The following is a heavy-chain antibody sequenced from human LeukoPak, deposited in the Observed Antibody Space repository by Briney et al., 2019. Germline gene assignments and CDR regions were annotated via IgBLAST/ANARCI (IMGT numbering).Heavy chain of an antibody. J-gene: IGHJ5*02. CDR3: ARVLIETRFIWFDL. Sequence: AGGSLRLSCAASGFTFSSYWMSWVRQAPGKGLEWVANIKQDGSEKYYVGSVKGRFTISRDNAKNSLYLQMNSLRAEDTAVYYCARVLIETRFIWFDLWGQGTLVTVSS. V-gene: IGHV3-7*01. CDR2: IKQDGSEK. CDR1: GFTFSSYW. D-gene: IGHD2-8*01.